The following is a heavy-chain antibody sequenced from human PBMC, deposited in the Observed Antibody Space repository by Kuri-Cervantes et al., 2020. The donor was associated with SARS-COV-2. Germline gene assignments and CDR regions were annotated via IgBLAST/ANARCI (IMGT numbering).Heavy chain of an antibody. CDR1: GFSSSDYA. J-gene: IGHJ4*02. CDR3: AKDPTRAILGVGYFFDY. V-gene: IGHV3-23*01. Sequence: GGSLRLSCVASGFSSSDYAMSWVRQTPGKGLEWISVISGSAGRTYYADSVKGRFTVSKDNSKNTLYLQMNSLRADDTAVYYCAKDPTRAILGVGYFFDYWGQGTLVTVSS. CDR2: ISGSAGRT. D-gene: IGHD3-3*01.